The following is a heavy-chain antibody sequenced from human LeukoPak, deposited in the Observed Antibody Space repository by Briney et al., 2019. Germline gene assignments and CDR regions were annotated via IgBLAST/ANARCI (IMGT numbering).Heavy chain of an antibody. CDR2: ISYDGSNK. J-gene: IGHJ5*02. Sequence: GGSLRLSCAASGFTFSSYGMHWVRLAPGKGLEWVAVISYDGSNKYYADSVKGRFTISRDNSKNTLYLQMNSLRAEDTAVYYCAKDRSYSSGWYGNWFDPWGQGTLVTVSS. CDR3: AKDRSYSSGWYGNWFDP. CDR1: GFTFSSYG. V-gene: IGHV3-30*18. D-gene: IGHD6-19*01.